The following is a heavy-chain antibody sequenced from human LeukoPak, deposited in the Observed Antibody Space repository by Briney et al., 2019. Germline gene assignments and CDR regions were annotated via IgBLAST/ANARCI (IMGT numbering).Heavy chain of an antibody. D-gene: IGHD5-12*01. Sequence: PGGSLRLSCATSGFSFSSYAMSWVRQAPGKGLEWVSYISSSGSTIYYADSVKGRFTISRDNAKNSLYLQMNSLRAEDTAVYYCARDRSFRGYDSPGILDYWGQGTLVTVSS. V-gene: IGHV3-48*04. CDR2: ISSSGSTI. CDR1: GFSFSSYA. CDR3: ARDRSFRGYDSPGILDY. J-gene: IGHJ4*02.